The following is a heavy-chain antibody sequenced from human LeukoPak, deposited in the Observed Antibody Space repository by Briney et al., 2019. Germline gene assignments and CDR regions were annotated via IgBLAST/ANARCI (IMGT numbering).Heavy chain of an antibody. CDR2: IYYSGST. V-gene: IGHV4-59*01. CDR1: GGSISSYY. J-gene: IGHJ6*03. CDR3: ARSSGGYYNYYYYYYMDV. D-gene: IGHD1-26*01. Sequence: SEALSLTCTVSGGSISSYYWSWIRQPPGKGLEWIGYIYYSGSTNYNPSLKSRVTISVDTSKNQFSLKLSSVTAADTAVYYCARSSGGYYNYYYYYYMDVWGKGTTVTVSS.